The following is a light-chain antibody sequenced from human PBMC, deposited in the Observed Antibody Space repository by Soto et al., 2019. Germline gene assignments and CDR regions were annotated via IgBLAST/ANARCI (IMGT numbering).Light chain of an antibody. Sequence: SYELTQRPSVSVAPEKTARITCGGDNIGDKAVHWYQHRPGQAPVLVIYYDFERPSGIHERFSGSNSGNTATLIISRVEAGDEADYYCQVWDTTNDHPIFGGGTQLTVL. V-gene: IGLV3-21*04. CDR3: QVWDTTNDHPI. CDR2: YDF. CDR1: NIGDKA. J-gene: IGLJ2*01.